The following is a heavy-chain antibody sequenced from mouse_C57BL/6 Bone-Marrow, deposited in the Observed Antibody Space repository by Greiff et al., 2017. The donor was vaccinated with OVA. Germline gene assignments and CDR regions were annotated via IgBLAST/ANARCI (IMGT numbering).Heavy chain of an antibody. J-gene: IGHJ1*03. D-gene: IGHD1-1*01. CDR1: GYTFSSYG. V-gene: IGHV1-81*01. CDR2: IYPRSGNT. Sequence: VMLVESGAELARPGASVKLSCKASGYTFSSYGISWVKQRTGQGLEWIGEIYPRSGNTYYNEKFKGKATLTADKSSSTAYMELRSLTSEDSAVYFCARRGPYYYGSSYWYFDVWGTGTTVTVSS. CDR3: ARRGPYYYGSSYWYFDV.